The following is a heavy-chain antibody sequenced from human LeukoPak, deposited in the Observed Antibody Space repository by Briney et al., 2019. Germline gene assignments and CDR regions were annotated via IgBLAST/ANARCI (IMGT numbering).Heavy chain of an antibody. V-gene: IGHV3-23*01. CDR2: ISGSGGVT. Sequence: GGSLRLSCAASGFTFSYYAVSWVRQAPGKGLEWVSAISGSGGVTYYADSVKGRFTISRDNSKNTLYLQMNSLRAEDTAVYYCARAEVLYNWNDVPYGMDVWGKGATVTVSS. CDR3: ARAEVLYNWNDVPYGMDV. J-gene: IGHJ6*04. CDR1: GFTFSYYA. D-gene: IGHD1-1*01.